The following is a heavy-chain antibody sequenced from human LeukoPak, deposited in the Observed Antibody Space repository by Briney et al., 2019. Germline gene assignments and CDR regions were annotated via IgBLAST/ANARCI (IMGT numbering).Heavy chain of an antibody. Sequence: SVKVSCKASGSTFSRNSISWVRQVPGQGLEWMGRFIPMVGVAAYAQKFQGRITITEDRSTNTAFMELSSLRSEDTAVYYCARVQAVGVPVAIDAYYSYGMDVWGQGTAVTVSS. CDR3: ARVQAVGVPVAIDAYYSYGMDV. D-gene: IGHD2-2*02. V-gene: IGHV1-69*04. CDR1: GSTFSRNS. J-gene: IGHJ6*02. CDR2: FIPMVGVA.